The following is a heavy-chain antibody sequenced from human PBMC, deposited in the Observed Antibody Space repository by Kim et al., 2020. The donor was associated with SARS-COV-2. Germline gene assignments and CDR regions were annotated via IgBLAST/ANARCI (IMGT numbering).Heavy chain of an antibody. V-gene: IGHV4-4*07. CDR2: IYTSGRT. J-gene: IGHJ4*02. CDR3: ASALGH. Sequence: SETLSLTCTVSGDSLSSDYWSWNRQPAGKGLEWIGRIYTSGRTNYNPSLQSRVIMLVDMSKKQSPQKLSSVTAADTAAYYCASALGHWGQGTLVTVSS. CDR1: GDSLSSDY. D-gene: IGHD3-16*02.